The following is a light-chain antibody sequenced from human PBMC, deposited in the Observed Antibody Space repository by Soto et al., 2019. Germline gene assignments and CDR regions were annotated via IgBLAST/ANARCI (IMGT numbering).Light chain of an antibody. CDR3: QQYNSYPFT. CDR2: KAS. Sequence: DIQMTQSPSTLSASVGDRVTITCRASQSISSWLAWYQQKPGKAPKLLIYKASSLESGVASRFSGSGSGKEFTLTFSSLRPDDFATYYCQQYNSYPFTFGPGTKVDIK. V-gene: IGKV1-5*03. J-gene: IGKJ3*01. CDR1: QSISSW.